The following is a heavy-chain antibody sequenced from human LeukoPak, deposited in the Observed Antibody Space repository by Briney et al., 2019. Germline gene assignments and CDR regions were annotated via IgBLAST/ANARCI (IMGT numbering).Heavy chain of an antibody. CDR2: IYYSGST. CDR3: ARLSRVGSSGHHDAFDI. Sequence: SETLSLTCTVSGGSISSYYWSWIRQPPGKGLEWIGYIYYSGSTNYNPSLKSRVTISVDTSKNQFSLKLSSVTAADTAVYYCARLSRVGSSGHHDAFDIWGQGTMVTVSS. CDR1: GGSISSYY. V-gene: IGHV4-59*01. D-gene: IGHD3-22*01. J-gene: IGHJ3*02.